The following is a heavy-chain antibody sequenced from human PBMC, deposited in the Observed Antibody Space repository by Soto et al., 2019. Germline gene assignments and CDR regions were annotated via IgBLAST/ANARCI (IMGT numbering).Heavy chain of an antibody. J-gene: IGHJ6*02. V-gene: IGHV4-59*01. CDR1: GGSISSCY. CDR2: IYYSGST. D-gene: IGHD6-13*01. CDR3: AREGVSSSWYNYYGMDV. Sequence: PSETLSLTCTVSGGSISSCYWSWIRQPPGKGLEWIGYIYYSGSTNYNPSLKSRVTISVDTSKNQFSLKLSSVTAADTAVYYCAREGVSSSWYNYYGMDVWGQGTTVTVSS.